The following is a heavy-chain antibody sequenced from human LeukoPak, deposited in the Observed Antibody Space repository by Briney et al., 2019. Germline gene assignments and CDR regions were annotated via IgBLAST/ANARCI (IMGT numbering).Heavy chain of an antibody. V-gene: IGHV3-9*01. CDR3: AKADLAVAGSALDY. Sequence: GGSLRLSCAASGFTFDDYAMHWVRQAPGKGLEWVSGISWNSGSIGYADSVKGRFTISRDNAKNSLYLQMNSLRAEDTALYYCAKADLAVAGSALDYWGQGTLVTVSS. J-gene: IGHJ4*02. CDR1: GFTFDDYA. CDR2: ISWNSGSI. D-gene: IGHD6-19*01.